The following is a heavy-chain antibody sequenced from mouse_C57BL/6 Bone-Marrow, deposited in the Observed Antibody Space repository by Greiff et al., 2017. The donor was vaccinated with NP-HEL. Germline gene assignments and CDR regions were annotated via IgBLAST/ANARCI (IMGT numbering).Heavy chain of an antibody. CDR2: ISSGGDYI. D-gene: IGHD2-5*01. J-gene: IGHJ2*01. Sequence: EVKLVESGEGLVKPGGSLKLSCAASGFPFSSYAMSWFRQTPEKRLEWVAYISSGGDYIYYADTVKGRFTISRDNARNTLYLQMSSLKSEDTAMYYCTRAYYSNFDYWGQGTTLTVSS. V-gene: IGHV5-9-1*02. CDR3: TRAYYSNFDY. CDR1: GFPFSSYA.